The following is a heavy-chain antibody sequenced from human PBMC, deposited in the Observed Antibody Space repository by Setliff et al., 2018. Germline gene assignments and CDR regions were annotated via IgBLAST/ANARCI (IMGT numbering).Heavy chain of an antibody. CDR3: ASHEPWLWNAFDI. J-gene: IGHJ3*02. V-gene: IGHV3-48*03. Sequence: PGGSLRLSCSVSGFTLSAYEMNWVRQAPGKGLEWISYITTSGSTIYYADSVKGRFTISRDNAKNSLYLQMNSLRAEDTAVYYCASHEPWLWNAFDIWGQGTMVTVSS. CDR2: ITTSGSTI. CDR1: GFTLSAYE. D-gene: IGHD6-19*01.